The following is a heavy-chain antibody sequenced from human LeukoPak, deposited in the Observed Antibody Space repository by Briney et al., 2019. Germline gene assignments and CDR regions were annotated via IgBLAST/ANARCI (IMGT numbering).Heavy chain of an antibody. Sequence: ASVKVSCTASGYTFTSYDINWVRQATGQGLEWMGWMNPNSGNTGYAQKFQGRVTMTRNTSISTAYMELSSLRSEDTAVYYCARVIYYDSSLPDYWGQGTLVTVSS. CDR3: ARVIYYDSSLPDY. CDR1: GYTFTSYD. V-gene: IGHV1-8*01. D-gene: IGHD3-22*01. J-gene: IGHJ4*02. CDR2: MNPNSGNT.